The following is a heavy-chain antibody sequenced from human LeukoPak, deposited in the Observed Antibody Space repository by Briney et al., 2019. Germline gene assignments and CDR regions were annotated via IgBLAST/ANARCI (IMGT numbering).Heavy chain of an antibody. Sequence: PGGSLRLSCAASGFTFSSYAMSWVRRAPGKGLEWVSAISSNGGGTFYADSVKGQFTISRDNSQNTLYLQMNSRRAEDTAIYYCAKHYGSGTYYNYLDYWGQGTLVTVSS. CDR1: GFTFSSYA. J-gene: IGHJ4*02. CDR3: AKHYGSGTYYNYLDY. V-gene: IGHV3-23*01. D-gene: IGHD3-10*01. CDR2: ISSNGGGT.